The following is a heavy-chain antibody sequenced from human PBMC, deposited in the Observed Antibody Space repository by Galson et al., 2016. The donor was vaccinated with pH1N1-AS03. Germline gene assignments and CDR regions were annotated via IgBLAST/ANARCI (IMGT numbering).Heavy chain of an antibody. V-gene: IGHV3-74*01. CDR3: ADPFGLP. CDR1: GFTFSSYW. Sequence: SLRLSCAASGFTFSSYWMHWVRHLPGKGLVWVAGIDSDGSNTYYADSVRGRFTITRDNAKKPLYLQMNSLRAEDTALYYCADPFGLPWGQGTLITVSS. D-gene: IGHD2/OR15-2a*01. CDR2: IDSDGSNT. J-gene: IGHJ4*02.